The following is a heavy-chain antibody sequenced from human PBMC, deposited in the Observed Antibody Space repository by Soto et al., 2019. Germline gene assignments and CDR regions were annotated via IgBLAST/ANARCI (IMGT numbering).Heavy chain of an antibody. CDR1: GFTFSSYC. CDR3: ARGRIPPDIVVVVAATPSYMDV. D-gene: IGHD2-15*01. Sequence: GGSLRLSCAASGFTFSSYCMHWVRQAPGKGLEWVAVISYDGSNKYYADSVKGRFTISRDNSKNTLYLQMNSLRAEDTAVYYCARGRIPPDIVVVVAATPSYMDVWGKGTTVTVSS. V-gene: IGHV3-30*03. J-gene: IGHJ6*03. CDR2: ISYDGSNK.